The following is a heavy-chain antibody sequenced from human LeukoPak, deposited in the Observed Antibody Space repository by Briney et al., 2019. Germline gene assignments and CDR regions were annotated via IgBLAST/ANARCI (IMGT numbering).Heavy chain of an antibody. V-gene: IGHV4-59*01. CDR1: GGSISSYY. CDR3: ARNLKAGTWGNWFDP. CDR2: IYYSGST. J-gene: IGHJ5*02. D-gene: IGHD6-19*01. Sequence: KPSETLSLTCTVSGGSISSYYWSWIRQPPGKGLEWIGYIYYSGSTNYNPSLKSRVTISVDTSKNQFSLKLSSVTAADTAVYYCARNLKAGTWGNWFDPWGQGTLVTVSS.